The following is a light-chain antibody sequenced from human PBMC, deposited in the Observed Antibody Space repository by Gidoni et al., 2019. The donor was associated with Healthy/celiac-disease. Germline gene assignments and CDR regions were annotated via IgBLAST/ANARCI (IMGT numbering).Light chain of an antibody. CDR2: ASS. CDR3: RQLNNNLPIT. Sequence: DLLLTQSSSFLSAAVGDRVTITCRAGQGISSYSAWYQQKPGKAPTLLIYASSTLQGGVPSRFSGGGSGTEFTITISSLQQEDFATNYCRQLNNNLPITFXQXTRLEIK. J-gene: IGKJ5*01. V-gene: IGKV1-9*01. CDR1: QGISSY.